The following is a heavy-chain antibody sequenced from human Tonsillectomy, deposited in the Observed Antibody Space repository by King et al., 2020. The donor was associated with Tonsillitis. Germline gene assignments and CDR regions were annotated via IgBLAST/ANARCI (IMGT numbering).Heavy chain of an antibody. Sequence: TLKESGPTLVKPTQTLTLTCTFSGFSLSTSGVGVGWIRQPPGKALEWLALIYWDDDKRYSPSLKSRLTITKDTSKNQVVLTMTNMDPVDTATYYCAHRRPQCGGDCHGAFDIWGQGTMVTVSS. CDR2: IYWDDDK. J-gene: IGHJ3*02. CDR3: AHRRPQCGGDCHGAFDI. V-gene: IGHV2-5*02. CDR1: GFSLSTSGVG. D-gene: IGHD2-21*02.